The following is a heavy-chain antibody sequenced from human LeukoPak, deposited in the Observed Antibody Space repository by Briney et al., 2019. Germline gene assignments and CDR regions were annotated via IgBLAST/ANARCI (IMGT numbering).Heavy chain of an antibody. CDR3: ARGLIAAANLNWFDP. J-gene: IGHJ5*02. Sequence: GASVNVSCTASGYTFTSYDINWVRQATGQGLEWMGWMNPNSGNTGYAQKFQGRVTMTRNTSISTAYMELSSLRSEDTAVYYCARGLIAAANLNWFDPWGQGTLVTVSS. V-gene: IGHV1-8*01. D-gene: IGHD6-13*01. CDR2: MNPNSGNT. CDR1: GYTFTSYD.